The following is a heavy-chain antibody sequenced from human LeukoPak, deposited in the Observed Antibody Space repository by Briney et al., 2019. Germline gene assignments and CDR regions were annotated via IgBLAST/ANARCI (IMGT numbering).Heavy chain of an antibody. D-gene: IGHD2-2*01. CDR2: IYSGGTT. Sequence: AGGSLRLSCAASGFTVSSNYMGWVRQAPGKGLEWVSLIYSGGTTYYADSVKGRFTISRDSSKNTLYLQMNSLRAEDTAVYYCARDSRYCGSTSCYFDYWGQGTLVTVSS. CDR1: GFTVSSNY. V-gene: IGHV3-66*02. CDR3: ARDSRYCGSTSCYFDY. J-gene: IGHJ4*02.